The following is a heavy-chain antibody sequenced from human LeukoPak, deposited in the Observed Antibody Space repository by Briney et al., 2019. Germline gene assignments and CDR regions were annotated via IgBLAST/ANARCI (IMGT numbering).Heavy chain of an antibody. V-gene: IGHV4-61*02. D-gene: IGHD1-1*01. CDR1: GGSISSGGYY. Sequence: SETLSLTCTVSGGSISSGGYYWSWIRQPAGKGLEWIGRIYTSGSTNYNPSLKSRVTISVDTSKNQFSLKLSSVTAADTAVYYCARLGANDEAPFDYWGQGTLVTVSS. CDR2: IYTSGST. J-gene: IGHJ4*02. CDR3: ARLGANDEAPFDY.